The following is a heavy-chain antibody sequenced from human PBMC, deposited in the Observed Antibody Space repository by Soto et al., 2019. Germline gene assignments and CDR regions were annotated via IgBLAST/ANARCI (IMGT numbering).Heavy chain of an antibody. Sequence: EVQLVESGGGLVQPGGSLRLSCGAFGFTFNNYWMHWVRQVPGKGLVWVSRINSEGTYTSHADSVKGRFTISRDNAKNTLYLQMNSLRAEDMAVYYCARGGLEPVDHWGQGTLVTVSS. V-gene: IGHV3-74*01. CDR3: ARGGLEPVDH. J-gene: IGHJ5*02. CDR1: GFTFNNYW. CDR2: INSEGTYT. D-gene: IGHD6-19*01.